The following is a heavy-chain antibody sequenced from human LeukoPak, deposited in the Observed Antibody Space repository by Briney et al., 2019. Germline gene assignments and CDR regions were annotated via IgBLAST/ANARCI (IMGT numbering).Heavy chain of an antibody. D-gene: IGHD6-19*01. CDR2: IYYSGST. CDR3: ARAGVAVADGGWFDP. V-gene: IGHV4-59*01. CDR1: GGSISSYY. J-gene: IGHJ5*02. Sequence: SETLSLTCTVSGGSISSYYWSWVRQPPGKGLEWIGYIYYSGSTNYNPSLKSRVTISVDTSKNRFSLKLSSVTAADTAVYYCARAGVAVADGGWFDPWGQGTLVTVSS.